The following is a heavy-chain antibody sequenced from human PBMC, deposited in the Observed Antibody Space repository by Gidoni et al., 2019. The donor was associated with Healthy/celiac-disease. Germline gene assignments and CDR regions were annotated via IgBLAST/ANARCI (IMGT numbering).Heavy chain of an antibody. J-gene: IGHJ3*02. CDR1: GFTFVDYA. D-gene: IGHD3-22*01. V-gene: IGHV3-9*01. CDR2: ISWNRGSI. Sequence: EVQLVESGGGLVQPGRSLRLSCAASGFTFVDYAMHWVRQAPGKGLGWVSGISWNRGSIGYADSVKGRFTISRDNAKNSLYLQMNSLRAEDTALYYWAKDSAEGGKLVVNAFDIWGQGTMVTVSS. CDR3: AKDSAEGGKLVVNAFDI.